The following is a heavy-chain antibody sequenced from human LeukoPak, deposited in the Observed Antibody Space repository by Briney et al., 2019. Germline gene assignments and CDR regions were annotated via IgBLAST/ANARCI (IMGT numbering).Heavy chain of an antibody. J-gene: IGHJ5*02. D-gene: IGHD3-10*01. V-gene: IGHV1-69*13. CDR2: IIPIFGTA. Sequence: ASVKVSCKASGGTFSSYAISWVRQAPGQGLEWMGGIIPIFGTANYAQKFQGRVTITADESTSTAYMELSSLRSEDTAVYYCARALHYCGSGSYYNVGNWFDPWGQGTLVTVSS. CDR3: ARALHYCGSGSYYNVGNWFDP. CDR1: GGTFSSYA.